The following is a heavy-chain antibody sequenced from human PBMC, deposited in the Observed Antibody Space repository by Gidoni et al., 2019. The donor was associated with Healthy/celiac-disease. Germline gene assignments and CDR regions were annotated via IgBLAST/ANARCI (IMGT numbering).Heavy chain of an antibody. J-gene: IGHJ4*02. CDR3: ARIKDYGDYGPFDY. Sequence: KGLEWMGIIYPGDSDTRYSPSFQGQVTISADKSISTAYLQWSSLKASDTAMYYCARIKDYGDYGPFDYWGQGTLVTVSS. V-gene: IGHV5-51*01. CDR2: IYPGDSDT. D-gene: IGHD4-17*01.